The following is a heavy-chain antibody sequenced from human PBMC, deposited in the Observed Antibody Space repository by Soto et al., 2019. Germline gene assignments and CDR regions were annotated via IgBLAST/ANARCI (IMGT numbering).Heavy chain of an antibody. CDR2: INHSGST. V-gene: IGHV4-34*01. CDR3: ARVNRYTRWDSFDY. Sequence: PSETLSLTCAVYGGSFSGYYWSWIRRPPGKGLEWIGEINHSGSTNYNPSLKSRVTISVDTSKNQFSLKLSSVTAADTAVYYCARVNRYTRWDSFDYWGQGTLVTVSS. CDR1: GGSFSGYY. J-gene: IGHJ4*02. D-gene: IGHD2-2*02.